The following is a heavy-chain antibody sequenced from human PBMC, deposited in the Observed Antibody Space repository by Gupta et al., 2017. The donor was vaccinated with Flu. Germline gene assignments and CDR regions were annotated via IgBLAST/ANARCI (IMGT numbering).Heavy chain of an antibody. V-gene: IGHV4-31*02. CDR3: ARHRWISCSDNFCGYFEP. Sequence: GGSISSGGYYWSWIRQYPGKGLEWIGYIYHSGSTHYNPSLKSRVTISGDTSKNQFSMKLTSVTAADTAVYYCARHRWISCSDNFCGYFEPWGQGTLVTVSS. CDR1: GGSISSGGYY. J-gene: IGHJ5*02. CDR2: IYHSGST. D-gene: IGHD2-15*01.